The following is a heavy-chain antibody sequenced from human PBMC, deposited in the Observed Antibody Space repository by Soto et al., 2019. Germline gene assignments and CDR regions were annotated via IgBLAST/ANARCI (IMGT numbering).Heavy chain of an antibody. Sequence: QVQLVQSGAEVKKPGASVKVSCKASGYTFTRHAMHWVRQAPGQRLEWMGWINDGNVNTKYSQKFQGIVTITRDTSATPYYKELSSRRAEDTAVYYCAREVLTGTTRNGFDPWGQGTLVTVSS. CDR1: GYTFTRHA. V-gene: IGHV1-3*01. CDR3: AREVLTGTTRNGFDP. J-gene: IGHJ5*02. CDR2: INDGNVNT. D-gene: IGHD1-7*01.